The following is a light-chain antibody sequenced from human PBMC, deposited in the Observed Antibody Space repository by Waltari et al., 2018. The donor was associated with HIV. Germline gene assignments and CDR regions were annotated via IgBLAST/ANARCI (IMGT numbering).Light chain of an antibody. V-gene: IGKV4-1*01. CDR1: QSLLSSPNNKKS. Sequence: DIVMTQSPDSLAVSLGARATIHCTPSQSLLSSPNNKKSLAWYQQKPGQPPTLLIYWTSTRNSGVPDRFSGSGSGTDFTLTISSLQAEDVAVYYCQQYYSSPYTFGQGTKLGIK. CDR3: QQYYSSPYT. J-gene: IGKJ2*01. CDR2: WTS.